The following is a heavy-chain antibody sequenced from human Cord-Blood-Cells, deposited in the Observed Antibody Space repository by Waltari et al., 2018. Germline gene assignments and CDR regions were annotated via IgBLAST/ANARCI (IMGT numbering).Heavy chain of an antibody. CDR2: IYYSGST. J-gene: IGHJ4*02. D-gene: IGHD1-1*01. V-gene: IGHV4-59*01. CDR3: ARYRTGTFDY. Sequence: QVQLQESGPGLVKPSETLSLTCTVSGGSISSYYWSWIRQPPGKGLEWIGYIYYSGSTNYNPSLKSRVTISVDTSKNQFSLKRSSVTAADTAVYYCARYRTGTFDYWGQGTLVTVSS. CDR1: GGSISSYY.